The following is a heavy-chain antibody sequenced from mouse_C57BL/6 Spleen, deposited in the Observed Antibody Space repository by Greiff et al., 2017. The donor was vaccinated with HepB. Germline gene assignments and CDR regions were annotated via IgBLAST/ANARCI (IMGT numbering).Heavy chain of an antibody. D-gene: IGHD1-1*01. Sequence: DVMLVESGGGLVKPGGSLKLSCAASGFTFSSYTMSWVRQTPEKRLEWVATISGGGGNTYYPDSVKGRFTISRDNAKNTLYLQMSSLRSEDTALYYCARKDYYYGSRDWYFDVWGTGTTVTVSS. J-gene: IGHJ1*03. V-gene: IGHV5-9*01. CDR1: GFTFSSYT. CDR2: ISGGGGNT. CDR3: ARKDYYYGSRDWYFDV.